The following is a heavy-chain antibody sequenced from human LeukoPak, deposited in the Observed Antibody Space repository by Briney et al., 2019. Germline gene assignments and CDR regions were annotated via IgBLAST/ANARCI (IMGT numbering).Heavy chain of an antibody. Sequence: PGGSLRLSCAASGFTSSSYSMNWVRQAPGKGPEWVSSISDSRSYIYYVDSVRGRFTISRDNAKNSLSLQMNSLRAEDTAVYYCARGLGNSPPLVFDNWGQGTLVTVSS. V-gene: IGHV3-21*01. CDR3: ARGLGNSPPLVFDN. D-gene: IGHD3-16*01. CDR2: ISDSRSYI. J-gene: IGHJ4*02. CDR1: GFTSSSYS.